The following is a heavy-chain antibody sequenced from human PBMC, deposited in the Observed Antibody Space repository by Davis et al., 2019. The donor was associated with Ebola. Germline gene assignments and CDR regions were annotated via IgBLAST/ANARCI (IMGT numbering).Heavy chain of an antibody. CDR3: ARIVGYGCDV. D-gene: IGHD5-18*01. J-gene: IGHJ6*02. Sequence: GESLKISCKGSGFSFASHWIGWVRQEPGKGLEWMGRIDPSDSYTNYSPSFQGHVTISADKSISTAYLQWSSLKASDTAMYYCARIVGYGCDVWGQGTTVTVSS. CDR2: IDPSDSYT. V-gene: IGHV5-10-1*01. CDR1: GFSFASHW.